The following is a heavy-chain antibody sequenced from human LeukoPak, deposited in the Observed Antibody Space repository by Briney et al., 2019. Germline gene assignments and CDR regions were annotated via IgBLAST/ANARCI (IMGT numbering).Heavy chain of an antibody. V-gene: IGHV4-59*08. CDR1: GGSISSYY. CDR3: ARHGGGSSTFGY. CDR2: IYYSGST. Sequence: PSETLSLTCSVSGGSISSYYWSWIRQPPGKGLEWIGYIYYSGSTNYNPSLKSRVTISVDTSKNQFSLKLSSVTAADTAVYYCARHGGGSSTFGYWGQGTLVTVSS. D-gene: IGHD1-26*01. J-gene: IGHJ4*02.